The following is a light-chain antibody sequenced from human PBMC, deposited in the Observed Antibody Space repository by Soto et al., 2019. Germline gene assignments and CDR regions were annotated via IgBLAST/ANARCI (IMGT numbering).Light chain of an antibody. Sequence: EIVMTQSPATLSVSPGERATLSCRASQSISNLLAWYQQKPGQAPRLLMYGASTRATGFPDRFSGSGSGTEFTLTISSLHSEDFAVYYCQPYNNWPLTFGGGTKVDIK. J-gene: IGKJ4*01. V-gene: IGKV3-15*01. CDR3: QPYNNWPLT. CDR1: QSISNL. CDR2: GAS.